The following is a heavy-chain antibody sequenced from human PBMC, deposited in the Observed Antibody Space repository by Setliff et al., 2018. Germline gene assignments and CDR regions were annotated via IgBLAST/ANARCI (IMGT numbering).Heavy chain of an antibody. J-gene: IGHJ4*02. V-gene: IGHV3-23*01. CDR3: ARVYAYCYGFDS. CDR1: GFTFSNYA. D-gene: IGHD5-18*01. Sequence: GGSLRLSCAASGFTFSNYAMSWVRQAPGKGLEWVSGISGSGGSTYYADSVKGRFTISRDNSKNTLYLQVNSLRAEDTAVYYCARVYAYCYGFDSWGQGTQVTVSS. CDR2: ISGSGGST.